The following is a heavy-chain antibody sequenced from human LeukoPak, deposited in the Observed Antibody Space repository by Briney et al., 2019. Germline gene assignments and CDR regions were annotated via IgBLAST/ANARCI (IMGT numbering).Heavy chain of an antibody. CDR3: ARNVSAGYFDY. J-gene: IGHJ4*02. V-gene: IGHV4-39*01. D-gene: IGHD2-8*01. CDR2: VYYSAST. Sequence: SQTLSLTCSVAGDSFTATTYYSAWIRQPPGKGLGWIVSVYYSASTSYSPPLKSRVTLSVDTSKQPFSLRLSSVSAADTALYYCARNVSAGYFDYWGQGTLVTVSS. CDR1: GDSFTATTYY.